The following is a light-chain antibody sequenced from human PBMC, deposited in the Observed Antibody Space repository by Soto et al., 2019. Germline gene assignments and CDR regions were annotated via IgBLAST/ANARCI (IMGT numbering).Light chain of an antibody. CDR1: QAISNS. Sequence: DIQMTQSPSSVAASVGNRVTITCRASQAISNSLAWYQQKPGKVPKLLIYAASTLQSGVPSRFSGSGSGTDFTLTISSLQPEDVATYYCQKYNSAALTFGGGTKVDIK. CDR2: AAS. V-gene: IGKV1-27*01. J-gene: IGKJ4*01. CDR3: QKYNSAALT.